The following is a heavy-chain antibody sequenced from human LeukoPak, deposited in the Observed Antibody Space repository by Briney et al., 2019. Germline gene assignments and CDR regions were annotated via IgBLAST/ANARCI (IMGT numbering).Heavy chain of an antibody. CDR3: AREMLAAVAAQS. CDR2: ISSSGTTI. J-gene: IGHJ5*02. Sequence: GGSLRLSCAASGFIFRSYEMNWVRQAPGKGLEWVSYISSSGTTIYYADSVKGRFTISRDNAKNSLYLQMNSLRAEDTAVYYCAREMLAAVAAQSWGQGTLVTVSS. V-gene: IGHV3-48*03. CDR1: GFIFRSYE. D-gene: IGHD6-19*01.